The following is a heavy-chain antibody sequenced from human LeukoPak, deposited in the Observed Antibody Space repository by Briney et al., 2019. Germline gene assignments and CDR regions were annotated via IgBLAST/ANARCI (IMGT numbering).Heavy chain of an antibody. CDR1: GFTFSKAW. D-gene: IGHD4-17*01. J-gene: IGHJ4*02. V-gene: IGHV3-15*01. Sequence: PGGSPRLSCAASGFTFSKAWMSWVRQAPGKGLEWVGQIKSKTDGGTTDYAAPVKGRFTISRDDSKNSLYLLMNSLKTEDTAVYYCTTEDYGDYVPDYWGQGTLVTVSS. CDR2: IKSKTDGGTT. CDR3: TTEDYGDYVPDY.